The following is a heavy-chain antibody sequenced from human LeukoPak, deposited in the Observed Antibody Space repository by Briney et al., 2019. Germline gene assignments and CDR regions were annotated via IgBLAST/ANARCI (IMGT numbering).Heavy chain of an antibody. CDR1: GFTFSSYA. Sequence: GRSLRLSCAASGFTFSSYAMHWVRQAPGKGLEWVAVISYDGSNKYYADSVKDRFTISRDNSKNTLYLQMNSLRAEDTAVYYCAREVGRQQLDWVGMDVWGQGTTVTVSS. D-gene: IGHD6-13*01. CDR2: ISYDGSNK. CDR3: AREVGRQQLDWVGMDV. V-gene: IGHV3-30*04. J-gene: IGHJ6*02.